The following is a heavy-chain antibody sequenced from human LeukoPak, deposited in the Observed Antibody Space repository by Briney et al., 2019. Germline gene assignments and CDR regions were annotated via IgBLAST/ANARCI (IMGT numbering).Heavy chain of an antibody. Sequence: GESLKISCKGSGYSFTSYWIGWVRQMPGKGLEWMGIIYPGDPDTRYSPSFQGQVTISADKSISTAYLQWSSLKASDTAMYYCARLKYYDILTGHKGYFDYWGQGTLVTVSS. J-gene: IGHJ4*02. CDR2: IYPGDPDT. CDR3: ARLKYYDILTGHKGYFDY. D-gene: IGHD3-9*01. V-gene: IGHV5-51*01. CDR1: GYSFTSYW.